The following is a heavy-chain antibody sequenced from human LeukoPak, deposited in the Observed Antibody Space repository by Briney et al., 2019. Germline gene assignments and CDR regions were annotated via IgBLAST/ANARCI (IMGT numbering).Heavy chain of an antibody. CDR3: ASPLIESGGNVHFGL. D-gene: IGHD4-23*01. CDR2: INWNGGST. V-gene: IGHV3-20*04. Sequence: GGSLRLSCAASGFTFDDYGMSWVRQAPGKGLEWVSGINWNGGSTGYADSVKGRFTISRDNAEKSLYLEMNSLRAEDTAVYYCASPLIESGGNVHFGLWGRGTLVTVSS. J-gene: IGHJ2*01. CDR1: GFTFDDYG.